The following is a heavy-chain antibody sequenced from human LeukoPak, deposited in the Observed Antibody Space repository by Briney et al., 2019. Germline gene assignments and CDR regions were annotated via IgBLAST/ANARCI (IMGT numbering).Heavy chain of an antibody. CDR2: ISYDGSNK. D-gene: IGHD3-22*01. V-gene: IGHV3-30-3*01. CDR3: AKVMGYYYDSSGYYRDAFDI. Sequence: GRSLRLPCAASGFTFSSYAMHWVRQAPGKGLEWVAVISYDGSNKYYVDSVKGRFTISRDNSKNTLYLRMNSLRAEDTAVYYCAKVMGYYYDSSGYYRDAFDIWGQGTMVTVSS. CDR1: GFTFSSYA. J-gene: IGHJ3*02.